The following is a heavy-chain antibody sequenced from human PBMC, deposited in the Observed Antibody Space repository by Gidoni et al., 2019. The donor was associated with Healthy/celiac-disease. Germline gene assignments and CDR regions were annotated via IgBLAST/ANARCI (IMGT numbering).Heavy chain of an antibody. Sequence: EVQLVASGGGLVQPGGSLRLYCEASGFTVSSNYRSWARQAPGKGLEWVSVIYCGGSTYYADSVKGRFTISRDNSKNTLYLQMNSLRAEDTAVYYCATHSRDIVVVPAAMSDYDAFDIWGQGTMVTVSS. CDR1: GFTVSSNY. CDR2: IYCGGST. J-gene: IGHJ3*02. D-gene: IGHD2-2*01. V-gene: IGHV3-66*01. CDR3: ATHSRDIVVVPAAMSDYDAFDI.